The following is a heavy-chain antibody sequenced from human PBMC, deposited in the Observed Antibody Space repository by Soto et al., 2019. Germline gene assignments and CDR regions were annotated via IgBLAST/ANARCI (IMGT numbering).Heavy chain of an antibody. CDR3: ASLMGAPTIHNYFYGMDV. Sequence: GGSLRLSCEASGFTFSRYVMTWVRQAPGKGLEWVSGISVSGDDTYYAESVEGRFTISRDNSKDRLYLQMNSLRADDTAVYYCASLMGAPTIHNYFYGMDVWGQGTTVTVSS. V-gene: IGHV3-23*01. CDR2: ISVSGDDT. CDR1: GFTFSRYV. J-gene: IGHJ6*02. D-gene: IGHD2-8*01.